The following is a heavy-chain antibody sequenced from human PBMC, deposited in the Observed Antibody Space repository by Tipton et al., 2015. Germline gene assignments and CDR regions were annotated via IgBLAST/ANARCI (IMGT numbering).Heavy chain of an antibody. D-gene: IGHD3-22*01. CDR2: IHHGGNT. CDR3: AREVWYYDSSGYDY. CDR1: GDSISSSNW. J-gene: IGHJ4*02. Sequence: GLVKPSGTLSLTCSVPGDSISSSNWWSWVRQPPGKGLEWIGEIHHGGNTYYNPSLKSRVTISVDTSKRQFSLQLSSVTAADTAVYYCAREVWYYDSSGYDYWGQGTLVTVSS. V-gene: IGHV4-4*02.